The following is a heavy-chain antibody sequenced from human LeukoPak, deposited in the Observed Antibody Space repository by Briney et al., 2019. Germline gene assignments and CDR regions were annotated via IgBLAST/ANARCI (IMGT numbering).Heavy chain of an antibody. D-gene: IGHD4-17*01. Sequence: ASVKVSCKASGYTFTSYGISWVRQAPGQGLEWMVWISAYNGNTNYAQKLQGRVTMTTDTSTSTAYMELRSLRSDDTAVYYCARVYGDLTENYFDYWGQGTLVTVSS. J-gene: IGHJ4*02. CDR2: ISAYNGNT. CDR3: ARVYGDLTENYFDY. CDR1: GYTFTSYG. V-gene: IGHV1-18*01.